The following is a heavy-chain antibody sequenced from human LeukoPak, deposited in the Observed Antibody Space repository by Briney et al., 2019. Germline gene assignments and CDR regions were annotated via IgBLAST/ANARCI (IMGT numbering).Heavy chain of an antibody. CDR3: ARAPVTRFCSNCSGGRIDY. D-gene: IGHD2-15*01. CDR2: INPKNGET. CDR1: GYTFDGYY. V-gene: IGHV1-2*02. Sequence: ASVKLSYKASGYTFDGYYVHGVRQAPGQGLEWMGWINPKNGETTYAQNFQGRVTMTRETSISTAYMEPSRLRSDDKAVYYCARAPVTRFCSNCSGGRIDYWGQGTLVTVSS. J-gene: IGHJ4*02.